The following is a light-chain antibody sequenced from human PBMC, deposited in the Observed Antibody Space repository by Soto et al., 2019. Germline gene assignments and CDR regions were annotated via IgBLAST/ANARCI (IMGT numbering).Light chain of an antibody. V-gene: IGKV1-12*01. Sequence: DIQMTQSPSSVSASVGDTVTITCRASQDILSWLAWYQQKPGEAPRLLIYASSNLQSGVPSRFSGSRSETDFTLAISSLQPEDFATCYCQQANRFPTSFGRRTRLDIK. CDR3: QQANRFPTS. J-gene: IGKJ3*01. CDR2: ASS. CDR1: QDILSW.